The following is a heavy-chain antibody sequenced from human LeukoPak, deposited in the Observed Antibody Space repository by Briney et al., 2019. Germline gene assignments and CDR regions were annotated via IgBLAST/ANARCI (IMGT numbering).Heavy chain of an antibody. CDR2: ISYDGSNK. Sequence: GRSLRLSCAASGFTFSSYAMHWVRQAPGKGLEWVAVISYDGSNKYYADSVKGRFTISRDNSKNTLYLQMNSLRAEDTAVYYCARDRPGALRYCSGGSCYGGIDYWGQGTLVTVSS. CDR3: ARDRPGALRYCSGGSCYGGIDY. CDR1: GFTFSSYA. J-gene: IGHJ4*02. D-gene: IGHD2-15*01. V-gene: IGHV3-30*04.